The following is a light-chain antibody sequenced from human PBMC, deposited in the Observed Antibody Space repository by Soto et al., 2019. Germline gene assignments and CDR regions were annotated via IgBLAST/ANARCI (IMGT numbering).Light chain of an antibody. Sequence: QSVLTQPRSVSGTRGQSITIPCTGTGNHVGADNYVSWYQQHPGRPPKLMIYDVTKWPSGVPERFSGSKSGNTASLTISGLQAEDEADYFCCSYAGGYIYLFGTGTKV. V-gene: IGLV2-11*01. CDR1: GNHVGADNY. CDR2: DVT. J-gene: IGLJ1*01. CDR3: CSYAGGYIYL.